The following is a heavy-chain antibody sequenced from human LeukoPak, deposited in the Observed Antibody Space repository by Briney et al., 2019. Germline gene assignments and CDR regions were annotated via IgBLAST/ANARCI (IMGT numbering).Heavy chain of an antibody. D-gene: IGHD4-17*01. CDR1: GYTFTSYA. CDR3: ARGVGYGDYVGVFDY. J-gene: IGHJ4*02. Sequence: GASAKVSCKASGYTFTSYAMHWVRQAPGQRLEWMGWINAGNGNTKYSQKFQGRVTITRDTSASTAYMELSSLRSEDTAVYYCARGVGYGDYVGVFDYWGQGTLVTVSS. V-gene: IGHV1-3*01. CDR2: INAGNGNT.